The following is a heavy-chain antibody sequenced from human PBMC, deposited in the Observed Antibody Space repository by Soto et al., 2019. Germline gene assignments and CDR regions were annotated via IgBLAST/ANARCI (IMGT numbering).Heavy chain of an antibody. CDR1: GGSISSSNW. J-gene: IGHJ6*02. CDR2: IYHSGST. D-gene: IGHD3-3*01. V-gene: IGHV4-4*02. Sequence: PSETLSLTCAVSGGSISSSNWWSWVRQPPGKGLEWIGEIYHSGSTNYNPSLKSRVTISVDKSKNQFSLKLSSVTAADTAVYYCARDKTARRVMGNGYDFWSGYSHHYYGMDVWGQGTTVTVSS. CDR3: ARDKTARRVMGNGYDFWSGYSHHYYGMDV.